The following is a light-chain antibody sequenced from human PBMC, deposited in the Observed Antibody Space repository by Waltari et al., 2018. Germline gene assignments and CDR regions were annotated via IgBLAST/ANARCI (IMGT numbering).Light chain of an antibody. J-gene: IGKJ2*01. CDR2: WAS. V-gene: IGKV4-1*01. CDR3: LQTYVFPYT. CDR1: QSVLYSSNNKNY. Sequence: DIVMTQSPDSLGVSLGERATIHCKSSQSVLYSSNNKNYLSWYQQKPGQPPKMIIYWASTRESGVPDRFSGSGSGTDFTLTISSLQAEDVAVYYCLQTYVFPYTFGQGTNLEI.